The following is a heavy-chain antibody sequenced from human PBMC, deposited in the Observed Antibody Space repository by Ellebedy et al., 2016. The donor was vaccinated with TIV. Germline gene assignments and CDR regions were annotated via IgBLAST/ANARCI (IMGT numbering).Heavy chain of an antibody. CDR2: ISYDGSNK. CDR3: ARPLWFGTYYGMDV. D-gene: IGHD3-10*01. Sequence: GGSLRLXXAASGFTFSSYAMHWVRQAPGKGLEWVAVISYDGSNKYYADSVKGRFTISRDNSKNTLYLQMNSLRAEDTAVYYCARPLWFGTYYGMDVWGQGTTVTVSS. V-gene: IGHV3-30-3*01. J-gene: IGHJ6*02. CDR1: GFTFSSYA.